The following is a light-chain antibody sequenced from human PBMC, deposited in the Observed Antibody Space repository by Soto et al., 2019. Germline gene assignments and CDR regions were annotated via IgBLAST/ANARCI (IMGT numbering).Light chain of an antibody. CDR2: DAS. CDR1: QSISTY. J-gene: IGKJ4*01. V-gene: IGKV3-11*01. Sequence: EIVLTQSPATLSLSAGARATLSCRASQSISTYLAWYQQRPGQAPRLLIYDASNRATGIPARFSGSGSGTDFTLSISSLEPEDFAVYYCQQRLTWPLTFVGGTKVEIK. CDR3: QQRLTWPLT.